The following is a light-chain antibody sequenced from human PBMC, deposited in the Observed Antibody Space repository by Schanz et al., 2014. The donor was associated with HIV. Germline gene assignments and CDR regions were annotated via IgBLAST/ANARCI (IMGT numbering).Light chain of an antibody. CDR1: GSDVGGNNY. Sequence: QSALTQPASVSGSPGQSITISCTGTGSDVGGNNYVSWYQQHPGKAPKLMIYDVTNRPSGVSNRFSGSKSGNTASLTISGLQADDEADYYCSSYAATSNVLFGGGTKLTVL. CDR3: SSYAATSNVL. CDR2: DVT. J-gene: IGLJ3*02. V-gene: IGLV2-14*03.